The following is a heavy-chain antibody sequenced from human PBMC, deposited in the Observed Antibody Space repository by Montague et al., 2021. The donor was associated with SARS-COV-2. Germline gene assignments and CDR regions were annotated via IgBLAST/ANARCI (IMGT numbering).Heavy chain of an antibody. CDR2: KKNSGST. CDR3: ARGPRITMIVVVITEIWFYH. V-gene: IGHV4-34*01. J-gene: IGHJ5*02. D-gene: IGHD3-22*01. Sequence: KKNSGSTNXNPSLKSRVTISVDTSKNQFSLKLSSVTAENTALYYFARGPRITMIVVVITEIWFYHWGKGNLVNVSS.